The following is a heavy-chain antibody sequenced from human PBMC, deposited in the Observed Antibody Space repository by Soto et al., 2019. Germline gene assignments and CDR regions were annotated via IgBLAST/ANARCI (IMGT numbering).Heavy chain of an antibody. CDR3: ARGFVDYFLDGNYYGLDV. Sequence: QVQLQESGPELVKPSQTLSLTCIVSGGSISSGGYYWSWIRQHPGKGLECIGYIYDSGSTYSNPSLKSRLNISVDTSKNQFSLKLSSVTAADTAVYYCARGFVDYFLDGNYYGLDVWGQGTTVTVSS. J-gene: IGHJ6*02. CDR1: GGSISSGGYY. CDR2: IYDSGST. D-gene: IGHD4-17*01. V-gene: IGHV4-31*03.